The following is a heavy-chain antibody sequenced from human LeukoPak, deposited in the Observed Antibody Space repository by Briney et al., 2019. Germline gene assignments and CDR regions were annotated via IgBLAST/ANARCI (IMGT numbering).Heavy chain of an antibody. CDR3: ARAPAERGWLLLEGFDY. Sequence: PSETLSLTCTVSGGSISSYYWSWIRQPPGKGLEWIGYIYYSGSTNYNPPLKSRVTISVDTSKNQFSLKLSSVTAADTAVYYCARAPAERGWLLLEGFDYWGQGTLVTVSS. V-gene: IGHV4-59*01. D-gene: IGHD5-24*01. J-gene: IGHJ4*02. CDR2: IYYSGST. CDR1: GGSISSYY.